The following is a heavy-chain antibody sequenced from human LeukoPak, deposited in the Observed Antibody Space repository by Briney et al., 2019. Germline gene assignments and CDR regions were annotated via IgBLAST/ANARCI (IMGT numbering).Heavy chain of an antibody. CDR3: AREKFDS. CDR2: VSYEGTIK. J-gene: IGHJ5*01. CDR1: GFAFSNFA. V-gene: IGHV3-30*14. Sequence: GGSLRLSCAASGFAFSNFAMHWVRQAPGKGLDWVAVVSYEGTIKYYTDSAKGRFSISRDNSDNIVSLQMNNLTIEDTATYYCAREKFDSWGQGTLVTVSP.